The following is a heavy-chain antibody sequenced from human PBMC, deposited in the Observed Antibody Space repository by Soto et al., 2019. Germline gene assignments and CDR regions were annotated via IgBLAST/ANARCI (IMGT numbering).Heavy chain of an antibody. Sequence: QVQLQESGPGLAKPSETLSLTCTVSGGSITSYYWSWIRQPPGKGLEWIGYMYYSGSTNYNPSLKSRVTISVDTSMNQFSLKLSSVTAADTAVYYCARGWELLFFDYWGQGTQVTVSS. CDR2: MYYSGST. CDR3: ARGWELLFFDY. D-gene: IGHD1-26*01. J-gene: IGHJ4*02. CDR1: GGSITSYY. V-gene: IGHV4-59*01.